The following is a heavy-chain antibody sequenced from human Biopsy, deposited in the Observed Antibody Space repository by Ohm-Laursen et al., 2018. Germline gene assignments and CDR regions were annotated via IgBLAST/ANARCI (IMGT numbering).Heavy chain of an antibody. Sequence: GASVKVSCNASGYTFAGYYLHWVRQAPGHGLEWMGWINPNSGNANYAQSFQGRLTVTRDTSISTAYMELTSLTFDDTASYYGARVPAYPSMDGYYGLDLWGQGTTVIVSS. CDR1: GYTFAGYY. J-gene: IGHJ6*02. D-gene: IGHD3/OR15-3a*01. CDR3: ARVPAYPSMDGYYGLDL. CDR2: INPNSGNA. V-gene: IGHV1-2*02.